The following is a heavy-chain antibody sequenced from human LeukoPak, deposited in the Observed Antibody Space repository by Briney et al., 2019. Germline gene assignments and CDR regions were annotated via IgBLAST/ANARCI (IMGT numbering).Heavy chain of an antibody. CDR1: GGSIGSSNW. CDR3: ASFGTTVITFDAFDI. J-gene: IGHJ3*02. V-gene: IGHV4-4*02. D-gene: IGHD4-17*01. CDR2: IYHSGST. Sequence: SETLSLTCAVSGGSIGSSNWWSWVRQPPGKGLEWIGEIYHSGSTNYNPSLKSRVTISVDKSKNQFSLKLSSVTAADTAVYYCASFGTTVITFDAFDIWGQGTMVTVSS.